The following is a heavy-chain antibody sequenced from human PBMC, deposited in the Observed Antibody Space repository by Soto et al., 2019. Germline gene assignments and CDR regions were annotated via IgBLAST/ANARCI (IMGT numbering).Heavy chain of an antibody. J-gene: IGHJ4*02. V-gene: IGHV3-11*03. CDR2: ISSSSSYT. CDR1: GFTFSDYY. CDR3: ATGQYFYDSSGYYYS. D-gene: IGHD3-22*01. Sequence: GGSLRLSCAASGFTFSDYYMSWIRQAPGKGLEWVSYISSSSSYTNYADSVKGRFTISRDNAKNSLYLQMNSLRAEDTAVYYCATGQYFYDSSGYYYSWGQGTLVTVSS.